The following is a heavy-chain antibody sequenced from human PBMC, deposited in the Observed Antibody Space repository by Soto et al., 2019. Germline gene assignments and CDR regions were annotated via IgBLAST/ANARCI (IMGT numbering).Heavy chain of an antibody. CDR2: ISGSTGST. J-gene: IGHJ6*03. V-gene: IGHV3-23*01. CDR3: AKDTSSSPYYMDV. Sequence: GGSLRLSCAAPGFTFSNYAMTWVRHVPGKGLEWVSEISGSTGSTYYADSVKGRFIISRDNSKNTLHLQMNSLRAEDTAVYYCAKDTSSSPYYMDVWGKGTTVTVSS. D-gene: IGHD2-2*01. CDR1: GFTFSNYA.